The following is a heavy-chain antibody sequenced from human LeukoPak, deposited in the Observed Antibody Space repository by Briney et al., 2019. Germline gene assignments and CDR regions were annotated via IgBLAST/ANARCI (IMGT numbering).Heavy chain of an antibody. Sequence: GASVKVSCKASGYTFTSYAMHWVRQAPGQRLEWMGWINASNGNTKYSQKFQGRVTITRDTSASTAYMELSSLRSEDTAVYYCAKFPYYYGSGSYSGWGQGTLVTVSS. D-gene: IGHD3-10*01. CDR1: GYTFTSYA. CDR2: INASNGNT. J-gene: IGHJ4*02. V-gene: IGHV1-3*01. CDR3: AKFPYYYGSGSYSG.